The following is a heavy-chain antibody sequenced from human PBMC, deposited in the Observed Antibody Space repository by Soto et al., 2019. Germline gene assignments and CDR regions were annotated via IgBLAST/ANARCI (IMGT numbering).Heavy chain of an antibody. V-gene: IGHV1-18*01. CDR2: ISLYSDGT. D-gene: IGHD2-2*01. CDR1: GYTFSNYG. J-gene: IGHJ5*02. Sequence: ASVKVSCKTSGYTFSNYGITWVRRAPGQPLEWLGWISLYSDGTNYAQKFQGRVSMTTDTSTTTAYMELRSLRSDDTAVHYCARVVPGAEAWFGPWGRGTLVTVSS. CDR3: ARVVPGAEAWFGP.